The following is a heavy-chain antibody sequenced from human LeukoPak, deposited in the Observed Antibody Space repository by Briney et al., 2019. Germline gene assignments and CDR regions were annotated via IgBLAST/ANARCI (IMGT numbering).Heavy chain of an antibody. CDR1: GGSFSGYY. J-gene: IGHJ4*02. V-gene: IGHV4-34*01. Sequence: ASETLSLTCAVYGGSFSGYYWSWIRQPPGKGLEWIGEINHSGSTNYNPSLKSRVTISLDTPKNQFSLKLDSVTAADTAVYYCARDGPSVYFDYWGQGALVTVSS. CDR2: INHSGST. CDR3: ARDGPSVYFDY.